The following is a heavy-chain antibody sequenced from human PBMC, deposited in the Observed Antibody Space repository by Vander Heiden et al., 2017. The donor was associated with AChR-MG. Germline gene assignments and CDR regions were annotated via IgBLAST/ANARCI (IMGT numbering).Heavy chain of an antibody. CDR1: GLTFNTYA. J-gene: IGHJ3*01. CDR2: VSGSGDNI. V-gene: IGHV3-23*01. CDR3: AKGNQWLVPDTFDF. Sequence: DVQLLESGGGLAQPGGSLRLSCAASGLTFNTYAMNWVRQAPGKGLEWVSSVSGSGDNIYYRDSVRGRFTISRDNSRNTVYLQMNSLRTEDTAVYYCAKGNQWLVPDTFDFWGQGTMVTVSS. D-gene: IGHD6-19*01.